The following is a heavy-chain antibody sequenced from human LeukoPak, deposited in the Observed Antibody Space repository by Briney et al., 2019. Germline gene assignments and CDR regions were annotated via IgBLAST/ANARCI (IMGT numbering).Heavy chain of an antibody. CDR1: GYTFTGYY. J-gene: IGHJ4*02. V-gene: IGHV1-2*02. D-gene: IGHD3-10*01. CDR3: ARAHRGSGASQYYFDY. CDR2: INPNSGGT. Sequence: ASVKVSFKASGYTFTGYYMHWGRHPPAQGLEWMGWINPNSGGTNYAQKFQGRVTMTRDTSISTAYMELSRLRSDDTAVYYCARAHRGSGASQYYFDYWGQGTLVTVSS.